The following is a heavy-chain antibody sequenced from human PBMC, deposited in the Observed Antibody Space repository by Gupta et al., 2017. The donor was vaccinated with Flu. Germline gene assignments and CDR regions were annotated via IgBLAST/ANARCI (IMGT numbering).Heavy chain of an antibody. J-gene: IGHJ4*02. D-gene: IGHD3-16*01. CDR2: IIPIFGTA. CDR1: GGTFSSYA. CDR3: ASSSGALFSREGEIDY. V-gene: IGHV1-69*01. Sequence: QVQLVQSGAEVKKPGSSVKVSCKASGGTFSSYAISWVRQATGQGLEGMGGIIPIFGTANYAQKFQGRVTITADESTNTAYMELSSLRSEETAVYYCASSSGALFSREGEIDYWGQGTLVTVSS.